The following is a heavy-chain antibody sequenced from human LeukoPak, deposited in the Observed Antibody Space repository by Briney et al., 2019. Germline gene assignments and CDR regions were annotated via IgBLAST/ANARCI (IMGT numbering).Heavy chain of an antibody. D-gene: IGHD2-21*01. CDR2: IIPIFGTA. V-gene: IGHV1-69*13. CDR1: GGTFSSYA. Sequence: SVKVSCKASGGTFSSYAISWVRQAPGQGLEWMGGIIPIFGTANYAQKFQGRVTITADESTSTAYMELSSLRSEDTAVYYCARGVWWLRGYFDYWGQGTLVTVSS. J-gene: IGHJ4*02. CDR3: ARGVWWLRGYFDY.